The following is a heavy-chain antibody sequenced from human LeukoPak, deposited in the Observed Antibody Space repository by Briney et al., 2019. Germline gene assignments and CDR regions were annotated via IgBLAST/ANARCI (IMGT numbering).Heavy chain of an antibody. J-gene: IGHJ4*02. CDR2: MNPNSGNT. D-gene: IGHD6-19*01. CDR1: GYTFTSYD. V-gene: IGHV1-8*01. CDR3: ARVSSGYSSGPPFDY. Sequence: ASVKVSCKASGYTFTSYDINWVRQATGQGLEWMGWMNPNSGNTGYAQKLQGRVTMTTDTSTSTAYMELRSLRSDDTAVYYCARVSSGYSSGPPFDYWGQGTLVTVSS.